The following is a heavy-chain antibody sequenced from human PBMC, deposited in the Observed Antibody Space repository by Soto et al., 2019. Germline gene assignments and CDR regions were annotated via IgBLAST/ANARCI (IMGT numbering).Heavy chain of an antibody. CDR2: IWYDGSNK. J-gene: IGHJ6*02. CDR3: ARDEGGGYGMDV. D-gene: IGHD2-15*01. CDR1: GFTFSSYG. Sequence: QVQLAESGGGVVQPGRSLRLSCAASGFTFSSYGMHWVRQAPGKGLEWVAVIWYDGSNKYYADSVKGRFTISRDNSKNTLYLQMNSLRAEDTAVYYCARDEGGGYGMDVWGQGTTVTVSS. V-gene: IGHV3-33*01.